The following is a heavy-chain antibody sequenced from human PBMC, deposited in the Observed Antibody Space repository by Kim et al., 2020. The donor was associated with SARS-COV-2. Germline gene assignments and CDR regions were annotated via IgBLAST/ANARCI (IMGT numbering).Heavy chain of an antibody. Sequence: GGSLRLSCAASGFTFSSYEMNWVRQAPGKGLEWVSYISSSVITIYYADSVKGRFTISRANSKNSLYLQMNSLRAEDTAVYYCARSTVTYDYWGRGTLVT. CDR3: ARSTVTYDY. CDR2: ISSSVITI. J-gene: IGHJ4*02. CDR1: GFTFSSYE. V-gene: IGHV3-48*03. D-gene: IGHD5-12*01.